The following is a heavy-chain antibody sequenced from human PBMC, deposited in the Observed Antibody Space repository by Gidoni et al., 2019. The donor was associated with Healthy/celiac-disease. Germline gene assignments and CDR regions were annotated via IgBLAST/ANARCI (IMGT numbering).Heavy chain of an antibody. V-gene: IGHV3-30*18. D-gene: IGHD5-12*01. CDR1: GFTFSSYG. CDR3: AKDSGSGYVGVGYYYGMDV. Sequence: QVQLVESGGGVVQPGRSLRRSCAAAGFTFSSYGMHWVRQAPGKGLEWVAVISYDGSNKYYADSVKGRFTISRDNSKNTLYLQMNSLRAEDTAVYYCAKDSGSGYVGVGYYYGMDVWGKGTTVTVSS. J-gene: IGHJ6*04. CDR2: ISYDGSNK.